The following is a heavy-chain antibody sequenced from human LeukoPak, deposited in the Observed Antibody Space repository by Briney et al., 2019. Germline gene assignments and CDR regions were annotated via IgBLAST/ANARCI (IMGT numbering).Heavy chain of an antibody. CDR2: IYYSGYT. J-gene: IGHJ6*03. V-gene: IGHV4-59*01. CDR1: GGSISSYY. Sequence: PSETLSLTCTVSGGSISSYYWSWIRQPPGKGLKWIGNIYYSGYTTYSPSLRSRVTISVDTSKNQFSLKMSSVTAADTAVYFCARGGPPGYYYDYYMDVWGKGTTVTISS. CDR3: ARGGPPGYYYDYYMDV.